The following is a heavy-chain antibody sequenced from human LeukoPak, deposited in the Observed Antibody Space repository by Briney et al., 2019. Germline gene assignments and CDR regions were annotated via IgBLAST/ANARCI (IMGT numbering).Heavy chain of an antibody. CDR2: LYSRGST. D-gene: IGHD3-10*01. V-gene: IGHV3-53*01. J-gene: IGHJ4*02. Sequence: GGSLRLSCAASGFTVSSNYMSWVRQAPEKGLEWVSILYSRGSTYYADSVKGRFTISRDDSKNKLYLQMNSLSAEDTAVYYCASGGMGARKYYSDPFYYWGQGTLVTVSS. CDR3: ASGGMGARKYYSDPFYY. CDR1: GFTVSSNY.